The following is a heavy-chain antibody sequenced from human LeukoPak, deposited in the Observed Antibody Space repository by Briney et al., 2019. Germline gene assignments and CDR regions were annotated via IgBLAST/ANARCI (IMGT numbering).Heavy chain of an antibody. V-gene: IGHV5-51*01. CDR3: ATFQGYSGYELNY. J-gene: IGHJ4*02. CDR2: IYPGNSDA. Sequence: HGESLKISCKGSGYSFTTSWIGWVRQMPGKGLEWMGIIYPGNSDARYSPSFQGQVTISADKSATTAYLQWSSLKASDTAMYYCATFQGYSGYELNYWGQGTLVTVSS. CDR1: GYSFTTSW. D-gene: IGHD5-12*01.